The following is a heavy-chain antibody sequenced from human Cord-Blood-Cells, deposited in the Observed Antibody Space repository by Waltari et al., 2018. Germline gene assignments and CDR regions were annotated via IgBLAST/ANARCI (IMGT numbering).Heavy chain of an antibody. J-gene: IGHJ4*02. CDR3: ASDRAGSSWFDY. V-gene: IGHV4-38-2*01. Sequence: QVQLQESGPGLVKPSETLSLTCAVSGYSTSSGYSWGWHRQPPGKGLEWIGSIYHSGSTYYNPSLKSRVTISVDTSKNQFSLKLSSVTAADTAVYYCASDRAGSSWFDYWGQGTLVTVSS. CDR2: IYHSGST. CDR1: GYSTSSGYS. D-gene: IGHD6-13*01.